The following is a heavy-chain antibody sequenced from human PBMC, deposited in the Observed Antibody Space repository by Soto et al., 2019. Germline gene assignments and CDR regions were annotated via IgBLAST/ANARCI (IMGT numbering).Heavy chain of an antibody. D-gene: IGHD2-21*01. CDR3: AGEKHYYFGMEV. V-gene: IGHV3-21*01. CDR1: GFSFSTYT. CDR2: ISSRSDYI. J-gene: IGHJ6*01. Sequence: PGGSLRLSCAASGFSFSTYTMNWVRQAPGKVPEWVSSISSRSDYIYYADSVKGRFTISRDNAKNSLYLQMNSLRAEDTALYYCAGEKHYYFGMEVRGQGTTVTVSS.